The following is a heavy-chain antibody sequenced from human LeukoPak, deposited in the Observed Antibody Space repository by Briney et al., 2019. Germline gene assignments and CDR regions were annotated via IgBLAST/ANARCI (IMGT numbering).Heavy chain of an antibody. CDR3: ARAVNGRGDYGTYFDY. V-gene: IGHV4-30-2*01. Sequence: PSETLSLTCAVSGGSISSGGYSWSWIRQPPGKGLEWIGYIYHSGSTYYNPSLKSRVTISVDRSKNQFSLKLSCVTAADTAVYYCARAVNGRGDYGTYFDYWGQGTLVTVSS. D-gene: IGHD4-17*01. J-gene: IGHJ4*02. CDR2: IYHSGST. CDR1: GGSISSGGYS.